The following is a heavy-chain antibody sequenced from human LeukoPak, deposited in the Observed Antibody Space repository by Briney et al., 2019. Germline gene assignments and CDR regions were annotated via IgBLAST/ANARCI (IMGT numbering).Heavy chain of an antibody. CDR2: LSGGGATT. V-gene: IGHV3-23*01. Sequence: GGSLRLSCVAPGFSFSNYAMSWVRQAPGRGLQWVSTLSGGGATTYSADSVKGRFTISRDNSKNTLYLQMNSLRAEDTAVYYCAKESPYDSSGYYSRWFDYWGQGTLVTVSS. D-gene: IGHD3-22*01. CDR1: GFSFSNYA. CDR3: AKESPYDSSGYYSRWFDY. J-gene: IGHJ4*02.